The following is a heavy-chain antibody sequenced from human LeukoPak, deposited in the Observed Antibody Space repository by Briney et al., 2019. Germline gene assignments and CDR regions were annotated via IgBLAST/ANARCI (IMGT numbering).Heavy chain of an antibody. CDR2: INPNSGGT. V-gene: IGHV1-2*06. Sequence: ASVKVSCKASGYTFTGYYMHWVRQAPGQGLEWMGRINPNSGGTNYAQKFQGRVTMTRDTSISTAYMELSRLSSVTAADTAVYYCAREMDYYDSSGYVHWGQGTLVTVSS. J-gene: IGHJ4*02. D-gene: IGHD3-22*01. CDR3: AREMDYYDSSGYVH. CDR1: GYTFTGYY.